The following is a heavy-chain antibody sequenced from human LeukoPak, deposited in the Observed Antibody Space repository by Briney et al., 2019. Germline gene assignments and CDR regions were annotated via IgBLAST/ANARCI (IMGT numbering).Heavy chain of an antibody. CDR1: GYTFTSYY. V-gene: IGHV1-46*01. J-gene: IGHJ2*01. Sequence: ASVKVSCKASGYTFTSYYMHWVRQAPGQGLEWMGIINPSGGSTSYAQKFQGRVTMTRDTSTSTVYMELSSLRSEDTAVYYCARASVDIVATSTPKGTDWYFDLWGRGTLVTVSS. CDR2: INPSGGST. CDR3: ARASVDIVATSTPKGTDWYFDL. D-gene: IGHD5-12*01.